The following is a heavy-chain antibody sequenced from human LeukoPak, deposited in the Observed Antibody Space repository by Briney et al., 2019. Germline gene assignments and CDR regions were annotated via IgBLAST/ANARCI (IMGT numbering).Heavy chain of an antibody. Sequence: EASVKVSCKASGYTFTSYDINWVRQATGQGLEWMGWMNPNSGNTGYAQKFQGRVTMTRNTSISTACMELSSLRSEDTAVYYCARRVYYDSSGYPNDAFDIWGQGTMVTVSS. D-gene: IGHD3-22*01. V-gene: IGHV1-8*01. CDR2: MNPNSGNT. CDR1: GYTFTSYD. CDR3: ARRVYYDSSGYPNDAFDI. J-gene: IGHJ3*02.